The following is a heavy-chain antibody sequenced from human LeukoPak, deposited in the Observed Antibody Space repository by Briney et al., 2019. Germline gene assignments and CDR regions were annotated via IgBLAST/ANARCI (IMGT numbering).Heavy chain of an antibody. Sequence: ASVKVSCKASGYTFTSYGISWVRQAPGQGLEWMGWISAYNGNTNYAQKLQGRVTMTTDTSTSTAYMELRSLRSDDTPVYYCARSVPALYNASYCSSTSCYKLGDYWGQGTLVTVSS. D-gene: IGHD2-2*02. CDR1: GYTFTSYG. CDR3: ARSVPALYNASYCSSTSCYKLGDY. J-gene: IGHJ4*02. V-gene: IGHV1-18*01. CDR2: ISAYNGNT.